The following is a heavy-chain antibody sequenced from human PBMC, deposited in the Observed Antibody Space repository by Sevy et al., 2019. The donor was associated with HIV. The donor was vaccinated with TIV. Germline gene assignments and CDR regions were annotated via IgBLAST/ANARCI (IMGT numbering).Heavy chain of an antibody. V-gene: IGHV4-59*01. CDR2: IYYGGST. D-gene: IGHD6-6*01. J-gene: IGHJ4*02. CDR1: GGSISSYY. Sequence: SETLSLTCTVSGGSISSYYWSWIRQPPGKGLEWIGYIYYGGSTNYNPSLKSRVTISVDTSKNQFSLKLSSVTAADTAVYYCAGRGVAARPIDYWGQGTLVTVSS. CDR3: AGRGVAARPIDY.